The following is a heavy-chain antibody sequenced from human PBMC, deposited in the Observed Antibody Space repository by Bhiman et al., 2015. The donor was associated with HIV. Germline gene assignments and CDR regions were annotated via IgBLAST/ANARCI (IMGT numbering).Heavy chain of an antibody. CDR1: GITFSDYT. CDR2: ITSDGSDS. J-gene: IGHJ4*02. V-gene: IGHV3-43*01. CDR3: TLGGHWLSPFFDY. Sequence: EVQLVESGGDLVQPGGSLRLSCAASGITFSDYTMHWVRQAPGKGLEWVSLITSDGSDSYYSDSVKGRFTISRDYSTNSLYLQMNSLRSEDTALYYCTLGGHWLSPFFDYWGQGTRVTVSS. D-gene: IGHD3-16*01.